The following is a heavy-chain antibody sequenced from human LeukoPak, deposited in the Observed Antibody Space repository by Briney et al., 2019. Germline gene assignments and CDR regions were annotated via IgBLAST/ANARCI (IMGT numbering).Heavy chain of an antibody. V-gene: IGHV3-23*01. CDR1: GFTFRNYA. CDR2: IGGSGGSP. D-gene: IGHD3-10*01. CDR3: AKVGGKAGSYIDY. J-gene: IGHJ4*02. Sequence: GGSLRLSCAASGFTFRNYAMSWVRQAPGKGLEWVSAIGGSGGSPYYADSVKGRFTISRDNSKDTLYLQMNSLRAEDTAVYYCAKVGGKAGSYIDYWGQGTLVTVSS.